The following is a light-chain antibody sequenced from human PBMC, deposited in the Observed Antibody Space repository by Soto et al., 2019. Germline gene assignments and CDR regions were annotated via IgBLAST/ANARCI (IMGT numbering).Light chain of an antibody. Sequence: EIVMTQSPATLSVSPGERATLSCRASQSVGNNLAWYQQKPGQAPRLLIHGASTRATGVPARFSGSGSGTEFTLTIGSLQSEDFAVYYCQHQSSWPRTFGQGTKVDNK. CDR3: QHQSSWPRT. V-gene: IGKV3-15*01. CDR1: QSVGNN. CDR2: GAS. J-gene: IGKJ1*01.